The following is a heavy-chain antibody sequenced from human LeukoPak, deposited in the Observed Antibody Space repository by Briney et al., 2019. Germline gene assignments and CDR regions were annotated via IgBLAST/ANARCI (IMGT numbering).Heavy chain of an antibody. J-gene: IGHJ5*02. Sequence: ASVKVSCKASGYTFTGYYMHWVRQAPGQGLEWMGWINPNSGGTNYAQKFQGRVTMTRDTSISTAYMELSRLRSDDTAVYFCARECGTYYYGSGSAPILEYNWFDPWGQGTLVTVSS. CDR2: INPNSGGT. V-gene: IGHV1-2*02. CDR3: ARECGTYYYGSGSAPILEYNWFDP. D-gene: IGHD3-10*01. CDR1: GYTFTGYY.